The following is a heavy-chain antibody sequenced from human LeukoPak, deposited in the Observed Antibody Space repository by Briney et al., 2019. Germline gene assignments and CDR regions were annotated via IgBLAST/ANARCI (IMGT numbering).Heavy chain of an antibody. CDR1: GGTFSSYA. CDR3: ARVGGRFWEWLPSDY. CDR2: IIPIFGTA. V-gene: IGHV1-69*05. D-gene: IGHD3-3*01. J-gene: IGHJ4*02. Sequence: ASVKVSCKASGGTFSSYAISWVRQAPGQGLEWMGGIIPIFGTANYAQKFQGRVTITTDESTSTAYMELSSLRSEDTAVYYCARVGGRFWEWLPSDYWGQGTLVTVSS.